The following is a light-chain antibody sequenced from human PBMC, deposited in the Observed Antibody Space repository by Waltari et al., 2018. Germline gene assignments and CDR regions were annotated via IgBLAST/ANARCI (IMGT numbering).Light chain of an antibody. Sequence: GSPGQSITISCPGSSSDIGTYDWVSWYQQHPGEAPKLMIYDVRQRPSGVSDRFSGSKSGNTASLTVSGLQAEDEADYYCSTYLRSSAPVVFGGGTKLTVL. CDR1: SSDIGTYDW. CDR3: STYLRSSAPVV. V-gene: IGLV2-14*03. CDR2: DVR. J-gene: IGLJ2*01.